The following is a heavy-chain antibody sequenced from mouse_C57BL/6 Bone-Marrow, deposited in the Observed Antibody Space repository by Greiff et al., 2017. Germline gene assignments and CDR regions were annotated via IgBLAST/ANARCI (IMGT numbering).Heavy chain of an antibody. Sequence: VKLQESGAELARPGASVKLSCKASGYTFTSYGISWVKQRTGQGLEWIGEIYPRSGNTYYNEKFKGKATLTADKSSSTAYMELRSLTSEDSAVYFCARRESLWLRQSGFAYWGQGTLVTVSA. D-gene: IGHD2-2*01. CDR2: IYPRSGNT. CDR3: ARRESLWLRQSGFAY. V-gene: IGHV1-81*01. CDR1: GYTFTSYG. J-gene: IGHJ3*01.